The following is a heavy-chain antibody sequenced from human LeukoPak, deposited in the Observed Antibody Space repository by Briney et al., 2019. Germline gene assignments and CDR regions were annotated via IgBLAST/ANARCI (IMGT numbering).Heavy chain of an antibody. CDR2: ISYDGSNK. J-gene: IGHJ4*02. Sequence: GGSLRLSCAASGFTFSSYAMHWVRQAPGKGLEWVAVISYDGSNKYYADSVKGRFTISRDNSKNTLYLQMNSLRAEDTAVYYCASGGLELVDSWGQGTLVTVSS. D-gene: IGHD1-7*01. CDR3: ASGGLELVDS. CDR1: GFTFSSYA. V-gene: IGHV3-30-3*01.